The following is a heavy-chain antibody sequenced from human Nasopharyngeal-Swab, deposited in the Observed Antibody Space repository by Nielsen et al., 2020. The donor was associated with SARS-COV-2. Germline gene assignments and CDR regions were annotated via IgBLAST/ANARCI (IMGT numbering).Heavy chain of an antibody. CDR1: GGSISSYY. CDR2: IYDSAST. D-gene: IGHD3-16*01. Sequence: SETLSLTCTVSGGSISSYYWRWIRQPPGKGLEYIGYIYDSASTNYNPSLKSRVTISADTSKNQFSLKVSSVTAADTAVYYCARGGRPMRSMDVWGQGTTVTVSS. V-gene: IGHV4-59*01. J-gene: IGHJ6*02. CDR3: ARGGRPMRSMDV.